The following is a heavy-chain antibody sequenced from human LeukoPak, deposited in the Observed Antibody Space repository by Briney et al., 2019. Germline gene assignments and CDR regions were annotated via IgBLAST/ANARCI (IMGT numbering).Heavy chain of an antibody. CDR3: ARSGTTVTMWHEYYYYYGMDV. CDR1: GGSISRYY. D-gene: IGHD4-11*01. J-gene: IGHJ6*02. V-gene: IGHV4-59*01. CDR2: IYYSGST. Sequence: SETLSLTCTVSGGSISRYYWSWIRQPPGKGLEWIGYIYYSGSTNYNPSLKSRVTISVDTSKNQFSLKLSSVTAADTAVYYCARSGTTVTMWHEYYYYYGMDVWGQGTTVTVSS.